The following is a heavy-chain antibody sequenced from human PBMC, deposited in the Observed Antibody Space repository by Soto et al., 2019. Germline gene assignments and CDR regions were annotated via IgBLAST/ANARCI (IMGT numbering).Heavy chain of an antibody. V-gene: IGHV1-3*01. CDR1: GFISTNYN. D-gene: IGHD6-13*01. Sequence: QAHLVQSGAEVKMPGDSVQVSCKASGFISTNYNFHWVRQAPGQSLEWMGRINAGNGNTQYSQNFQGRVTVTSDPSASTAFMELTSLRFEDRAVYYCATDYGSNWRLWGQGTLVSVSS. CDR2: INAGNGNT. J-gene: IGHJ4*02. CDR3: ATDYGSNWRL.